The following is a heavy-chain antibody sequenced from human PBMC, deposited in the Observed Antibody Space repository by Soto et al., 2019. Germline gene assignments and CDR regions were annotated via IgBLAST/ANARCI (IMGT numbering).Heavy chain of an antibody. CDR1: GAAINNNY. CDR2: IYYTGNT. CDR3: ARMVTSGSYYNVLDY. Sequence: SETLSLTCTVSGAAINNNYWNRIRQPPGKGLEWIGYIYYTGNTNYNPSLKSRVTLSVDSSKNQFSLELTSVTAADTALYYCARMVTSGSYYNVLDYWGQGILVTVSS. D-gene: IGHD3-10*01. J-gene: IGHJ4*02. V-gene: IGHV4-59*08.